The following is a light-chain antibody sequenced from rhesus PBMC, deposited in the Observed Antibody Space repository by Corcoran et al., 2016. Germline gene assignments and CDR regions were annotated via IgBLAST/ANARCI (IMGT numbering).Light chain of an antibody. CDR3: QQDYSWPYS. CDR2: GAS. J-gene: IGKJ2*01. CDR1: QSVSSS. Sequence: EIVMTQSPATLSLSPGERATLSCRTSQSVSSSLAWYQQKPGQAPKLLIYGASTRAPGIPDRFSGSGSGTEFTLTISSLEPEDVGVYYCQQDYSWPYSFGQGTKVEIK. V-gene: IGKV3-42*01.